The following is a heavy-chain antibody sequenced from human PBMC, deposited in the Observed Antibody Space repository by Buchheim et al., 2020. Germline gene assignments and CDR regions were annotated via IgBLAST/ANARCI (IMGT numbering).Heavy chain of an antibody. CDR2: ISGSGGGT. CDR3: AKEAATVVTPPSPVDY. J-gene: IGHJ4*02. Sequence: EVQLLESGGGLVQPGGSLRLSCVASGFTFSSYAMIWVRQAPGKGLEWVSAISGSGGGTYYADSVKGRFSISRDNSKNTMYLQMNGLRAEDTALYYCAKEAATVVTPPSPVDYWGQGTL. D-gene: IGHD4-23*01. CDR1: GFTFSSYA. V-gene: IGHV3-23*01.